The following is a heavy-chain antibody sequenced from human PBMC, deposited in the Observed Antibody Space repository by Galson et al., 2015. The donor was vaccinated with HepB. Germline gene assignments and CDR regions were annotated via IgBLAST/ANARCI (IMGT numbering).Heavy chain of an antibody. Sequence: SLRLSCAASGFTFSSYSMNWVRQAPGKGLEWVSSISSSSSYIYYADSVKGRFTISRDNAKNSLYLQMNSLRAEDTAVYYCARQPREGELSLLGDWGQGTLVTVSS. V-gene: IGHV3-21*01. CDR1: GFTFSSYS. CDR2: ISSSSSYI. CDR3: ARQPREGELSLLGD. D-gene: IGHD3-16*01. J-gene: IGHJ4*02.